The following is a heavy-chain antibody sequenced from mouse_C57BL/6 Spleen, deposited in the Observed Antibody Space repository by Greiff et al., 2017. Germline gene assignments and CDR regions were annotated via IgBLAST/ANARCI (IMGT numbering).Heavy chain of an antibody. CDR3: AKIYYDYDDAMDY. D-gene: IGHD2-4*01. J-gene: IGHJ4*01. CDR2: IWTGGGT. CDR1: GFSLTSYA. V-gene: IGHV2-9-1*01. Sequence: QVQLQQSGPGLVAPSQSLSITCTVSGFSLTSYAISWVRQPPGKGLEWLGVIWTGGGTNYNSAHKSRLSISKDNSKSQVFLKMNSLQTEDTARYYCAKIYYDYDDAMDYWGQGTSVTVSS.